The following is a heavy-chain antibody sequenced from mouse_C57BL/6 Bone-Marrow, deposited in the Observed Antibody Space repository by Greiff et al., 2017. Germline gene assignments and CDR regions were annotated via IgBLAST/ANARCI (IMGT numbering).Heavy chain of an antibody. D-gene: IGHD2-4*01. J-gene: IGHJ2*01. CDR3: ARGGGLRPDY. V-gene: IGHV1-69*01. Sequence: QVQLQQSGAELVMPGASVKLSYKASGYTFTSYWMHWVKQRPGQGLEWIGEIDPSDSYTNYNQKFKGKSTLTVDKSSSTAYMQLSSLTSEDSAVYYCARGGGLRPDYWGQGTTLTVAS. CDR2: IDPSDSYT. CDR1: GYTFTSYW.